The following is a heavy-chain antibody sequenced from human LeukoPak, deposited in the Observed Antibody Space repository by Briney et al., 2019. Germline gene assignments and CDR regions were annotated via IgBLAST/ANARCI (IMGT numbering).Heavy chain of an antibody. V-gene: IGHV1-69*04. CDR2: IIPILGMA. J-gene: IGHJ4*02. D-gene: IGHD3-22*01. CDR1: GGTFSSYT. CDR3: ARDGGVYDSSGYYLDY. Sequence: ASVKVSCKASGGTFSSYTISWVRQAPGQVLEWMVRIIPILGMANYAQKFQGRVTITADKYTSTAYMELSSLRSEDTAVYYCARDGGVYDSSGYYLDYWGQGTLVTVSS.